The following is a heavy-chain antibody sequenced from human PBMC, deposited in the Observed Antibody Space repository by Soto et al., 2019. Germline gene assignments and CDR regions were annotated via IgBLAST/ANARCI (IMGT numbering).Heavy chain of an antibody. Sequence: SGGSLRLSCAASGFTFSIYWMFWVRQGPGKGLVWVSRINRDGSHTSYGDSVKGRFTISRDNGKNTLYLQMNSLSAEDTAVYYCARGSTSDYYYMDVWGKGTTVTVSS. V-gene: IGHV3-74*01. CDR2: INRDGSHT. CDR1: GFTFSIYW. J-gene: IGHJ6*03. CDR3: ARGSTSDYYYMDV.